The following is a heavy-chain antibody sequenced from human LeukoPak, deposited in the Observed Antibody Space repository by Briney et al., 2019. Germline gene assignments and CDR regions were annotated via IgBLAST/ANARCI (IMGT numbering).Heavy chain of an antibody. Sequence: SETLSLTCAVYVGSLSDYYWNWIRQPPGKGLEWIGEINHSGVTNYNPSLNGRVTISVDTSKNQLSLKLSSVTAADTAVYYCARECVARGYSYGLLDYWGQGTLVTVSS. D-gene: IGHD5-18*01. CDR1: VGSLSDYY. V-gene: IGHV4-34*01. CDR2: INHSGVT. J-gene: IGHJ4*02. CDR3: ARECVARGYSYGLLDY.